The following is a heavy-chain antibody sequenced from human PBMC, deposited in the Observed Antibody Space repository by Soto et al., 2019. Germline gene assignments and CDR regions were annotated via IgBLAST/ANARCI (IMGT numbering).Heavy chain of an antibody. CDR1: GCSIRDSNYY. D-gene: IGHD6-19*01. CDR2: VYYSGTT. J-gene: IGHJ5*01. Sequence: SEALSLTCTLSGCSIRDSNYYGGWTRQSPGKGLEWIGSVYYSGTTYYNPSLQRQATISVDTSRDQFSLLLRSVTATDTAVYYWARHSGRFGIAGAGVDSWGQGT. V-gene: IGHV4-39*01. CDR3: ARHSGRFGIAGAGVDS.